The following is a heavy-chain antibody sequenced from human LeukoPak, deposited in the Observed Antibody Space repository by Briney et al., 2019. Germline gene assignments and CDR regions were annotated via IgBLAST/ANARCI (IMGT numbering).Heavy chain of an antibody. CDR3: ARQVKYYYGSGSYSYGMDV. D-gene: IGHD3-10*01. V-gene: IGHV4-59*08. J-gene: IGHJ6*02. CDR1: GGSISSYY. Sequence: SETLSLTCTVSGGSISSYYWSWIRQPPGKGLEWIGYICYSGSTNYNPSLKSRVTISVDTSKNQFSLKLSSVTAADTAVYYCARQVKYYYGSGSYSYGMDVWGQGTTVTVSS. CDR2: ICYSGST.